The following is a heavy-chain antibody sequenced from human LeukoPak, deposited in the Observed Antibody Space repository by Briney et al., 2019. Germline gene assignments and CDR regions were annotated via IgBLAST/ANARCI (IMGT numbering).Heavy chain of an antibody. Sequence: GRSLRLSCAASGFTFSSYAMHWVRQAPGKGLEWVAVISYDGSNKYYAESVKGRFTISRDNSKNTLYLQMNSLRAEDTAVYYCARDGIVVVPAARVEWSGWFDPWGQGTLVTVSS. J-gene: IGHJ5*02. CDR1: GFTFSSYA. D-gene: IGHD2-2*01. V-gene: IGHV3-30*04. CDR3: ARDGIVVVPAARVEWSGWFDP. CDR2: ISYDGSNK.